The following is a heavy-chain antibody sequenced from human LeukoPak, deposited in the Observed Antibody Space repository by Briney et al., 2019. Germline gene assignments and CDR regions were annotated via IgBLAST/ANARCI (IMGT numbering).Heavy chain of an antibody. CDR1: GFTFSGYW. J-gene: IGHJ4*02. CDR3: GNLNTPMGY. CDR2: INSDGSST. D-gene: IGHD5-18*01. V-gene: IGHV3-74*01. Sequence: GGSLRLSCAASGFTFSGYWMHWVRQAPGKGLVWVSRINSDGSSTNYADSVKGRFTISRDNAKNTLYLQMNSLRAEDTAVYYCGNLNTPMGYWGQGALVTVSS.